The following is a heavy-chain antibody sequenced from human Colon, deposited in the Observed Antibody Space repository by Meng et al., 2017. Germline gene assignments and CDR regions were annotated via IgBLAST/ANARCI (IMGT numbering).Heavy chain of an antibody. V-gene: IGHV4-30-2*06. Sequence: QVQLQESGPRLVKPSQTLSLTCAVSGDYVTTTLSSWSWIRQSPGKGLEWIGNIYDNGYTYYSPSLRSRVTISVDRSNNQFSLNLNSVTAADTAVYFCARGYRGSTYFAYWGQGILVTVSS. CDR3: ARGYRGSTYFAY. CDR2: IYDNGYT. J-gene: IGHJ4*02. D-gene: IGHD3-16*01. CDR1: GDYVTTTLSS.